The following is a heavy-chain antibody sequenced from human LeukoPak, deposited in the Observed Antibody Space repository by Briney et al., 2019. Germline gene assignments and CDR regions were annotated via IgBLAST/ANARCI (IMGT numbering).Heavy chain of an antibody. V-gene: IGHV4-34*01. CDR2: INHSGST. CDR1: GGSFSGYY. D-gene: IGHD4-17*01. J-gene: IGHJ5*02. Sequence: SETLSLTCAVYGGSFSGYYWSWIRQPPGKGLEWIGEINHSGSTNYNPSLKSRVTISVDTSKNQFSLKLSSVTAADTAVHYCARGRGTTWGLNNWFDPWGQGTLVTLSS. CDR3: ARGRGTTWGLNNWFDP.